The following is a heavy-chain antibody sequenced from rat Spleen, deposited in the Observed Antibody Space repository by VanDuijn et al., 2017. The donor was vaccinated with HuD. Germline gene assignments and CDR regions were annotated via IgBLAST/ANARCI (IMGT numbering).Heavy chain of an antibody. CDR2: ITKRGDKS. J-gene: IGHJ3*01. CDR3: TIIRGTY. CDR1: GFTFSAYY. D-gene: IGHD4-3*01. Sequence: EVQLVESGGGLVQPGRSMKLSCVASGFTFSAYYMAWVRQAPTKGLEWVASITKRGDKSYYGDSVKGRFTISRDDAKSILYLQMDSLRSEDTATYYCTIIRGTYWGQGTLVTVSS. V-gene: IGHV5-25*01.